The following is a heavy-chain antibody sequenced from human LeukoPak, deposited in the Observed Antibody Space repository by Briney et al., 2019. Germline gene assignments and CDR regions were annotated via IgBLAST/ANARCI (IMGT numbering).Heavy chain of an antibody. D-gene: IGHD3-22*01. Sequence: GGSLRLSCAASGFMFDDYAMHWVRQAPGKGLEWVSGISWNSGRRGYADSVKGRFTISRDNAKHSLYLQMNSLRAEDTALYYCAKWTSYYYDSSGYFDYWGQGTLVTASS. CDR1: GFMFDDYA. V-gene: IGHV3-9*01. CDR2: ISWNSGRR. J-gene: IGHJ4*02. CDR3: AKWTSYYYDSSGYFDY.